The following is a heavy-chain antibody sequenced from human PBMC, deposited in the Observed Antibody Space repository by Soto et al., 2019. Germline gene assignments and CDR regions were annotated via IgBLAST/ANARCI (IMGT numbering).Heavy chain of an antibody. Sequence: SETLSLTCTVSGGSVSSGNYYWSWIRQPPGKGLEWIGYIYYSANTHYNSSLKSRVTISVDTSKNQFSLKLTSVTTADTAVYYCARGHDFWSGPSLFDYWGQGTLVTVSS. CDR1: GGSVSSGNYY. D-gene: IGHD3-3*01. V-gene: IGHV4-61*01. J-gene: IGHJ4*02. CDR3: ARGHDFWSGPSLFDY. CDR2: IYYSANT.